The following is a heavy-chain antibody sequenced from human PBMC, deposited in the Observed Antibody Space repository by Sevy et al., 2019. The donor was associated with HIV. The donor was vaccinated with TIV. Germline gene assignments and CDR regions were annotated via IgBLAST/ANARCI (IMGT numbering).Heavy chain of an antibody. V-gene: IGHV3-30*18. D-gene: IGHD6-19*01. CDR3: ANDPSSGWYVYYFDY. J-gene: IGHJ4*02. CDR2: ISYDGSNK. CDR1: GFTFSSYG. Sequence: GGSLRLSCAASGFTFSSYGMHWVRQAPGKGLEWVAVISYDGSNKYYADSVKGRFTISRDNSKNTLYLQMNSLRAEDTAVYYCANDPSSGWYVYYFDYWGQGTLVTVSS.